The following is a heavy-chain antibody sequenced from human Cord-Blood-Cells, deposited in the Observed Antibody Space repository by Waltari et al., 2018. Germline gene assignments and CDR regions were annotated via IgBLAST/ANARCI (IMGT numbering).Heavy chain of an antibody. CDR1: GGSFSGSY. CDR3: AGRVAPYYFDY. Sequence: QVQLQQWGAGLLKPSETLSLTCAVSGGSFSGSYCSWIRQPPGKGLEWIGEINHSGSTNYNPSLKSRVTISVDTSKNQFSLKLSSVTAADTAVYYCAGRVAPYYFDYWGQGTLVTVSS. J-gene: IGHJ4*02. CDR2: INHSGST. V-gene: IGHV4-34*01. D-gene: IGHD2-2*01.